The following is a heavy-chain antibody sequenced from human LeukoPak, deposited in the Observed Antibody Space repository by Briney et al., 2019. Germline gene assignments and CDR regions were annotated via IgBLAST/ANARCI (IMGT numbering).Heavy chain of an antibody. J-gene: IGHJ4*02. CDR1: GFTFSSYA. V-gene: IGHV3-23*01. CDR3: ARDGRTYGGNPGPPEFDY. D-gene: IGHD4-23*01. Sequence: PGGSLRLPCAASGFTFSSYAMSWVRQAPGRGLEWVSTTYVSSGSTYYADSVKGRFTVSRDNSKNTLYLQMNSLRAEDTAVYYCARDGRTYGGNPGPPEFDYWGQGTLVTVSS. CDR2: TYVSSGST.